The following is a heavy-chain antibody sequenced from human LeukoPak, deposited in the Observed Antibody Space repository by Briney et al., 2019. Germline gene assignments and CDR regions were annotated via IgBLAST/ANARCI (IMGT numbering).Heavy chain of an antibody. V-gene: IGHV4-34*01. Sequence: SETLSLTCAVYGGSFSGYYWSWIRQPPGKGLEWIGEINHSGSTNYNPSLKSRVTISVDTSKNQFSLKLSSVTAADTAVYYCARTYYYGSGSIVDYMDVWGKGTTVTVSS. CDR3: ARTYYYGSGSIVDYMDV. J-gene: IGHJ6*03. D-gene: IGHD3-10*01. CDR2: INHSGST. CDR1: GGSFSGYY.